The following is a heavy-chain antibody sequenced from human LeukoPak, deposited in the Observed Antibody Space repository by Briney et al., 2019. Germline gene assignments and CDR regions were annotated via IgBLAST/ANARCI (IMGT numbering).Heavy chain of an antibody. CDR3: ARTGAVAAQKRSYFDY. Sequence: SQTLSLTCTVSGGSISSGGYYWSWIRQHPGKGLEWIGYIYYSGSPYYNPSLKSRVTISVDTSKNQFSLKLSSVTAADTAVYYCARTGAVAAQKRSYFDYWGQGTLVTVSS. CDR2: IYYSGSP. J-gene: IGHJ4*02. V-gene: IGHV4-31*03. CDR1: GGSISSGGYY. D-gene: IGHD6-19*01.